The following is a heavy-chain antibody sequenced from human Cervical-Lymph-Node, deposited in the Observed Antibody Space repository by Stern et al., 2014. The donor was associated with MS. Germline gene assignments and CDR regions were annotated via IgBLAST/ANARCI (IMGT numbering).Heavy chain of an antibody. J-gene: IGHJ4*02. CDR3: ARGGAVATSDYYFDY. CDR1: GFTFSYHA. CDR2: ISYDGSDI. Sequence: VQLEESGGGVVQPGRSLRLSCAASGFTFSYHAMHWVRQAPGKGLEWVAVISYDGSDINDADSVKGRFTISRDNSRNTLYLQMNSLRVDDTAVYYCARGGAVATSDYYFDYWGQGILVTVSS. V-gene: IGHV3-30*01. D-gene: IGHD5-12*01.